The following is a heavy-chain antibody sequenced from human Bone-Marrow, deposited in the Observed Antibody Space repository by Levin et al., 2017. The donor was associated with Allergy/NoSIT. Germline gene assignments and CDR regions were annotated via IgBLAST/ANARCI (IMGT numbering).Heavy chain of an antibody. J-gene: IGHJ4*01. CDR1: GFPFSYYS. V-gene: IGHV3-30-3*01. Sequence: PGGSLRLSCAASGFPFSYYSMHWVRQAPGKGLEWVAGISYDGNNKNYADSVKGRFTISRDTSKNTLYVQMNSLRGEDTAVYDTARGRHTVWELAFDYWGQGPLVTVSS. CDR2: ISYDGNNK. D-gene: IGHD1-26*01. CDR3: ARGRHTVWELAFDY.